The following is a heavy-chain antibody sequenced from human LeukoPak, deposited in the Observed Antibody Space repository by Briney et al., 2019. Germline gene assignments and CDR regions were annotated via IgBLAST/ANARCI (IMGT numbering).Heavy chain of an antibody. CDR1: GFTFSSYS. J-gene: IGHJ4*02. CDR2: ISSSSSYI. CDR3: ASSGWAAAGRFDY. D-gene: IGHD6-13*01. Sequence: GGSLRLSCAASGFTFSSYSMNWVRQAPGRGLEWVSSISSSSSYIYYADLVKGRFTISRDNAKNSLYLQMNSLRAEDTAVYYCASSGWAAAGRFDYWGQGTLVTVSS. V-gene: IGHV3-21*01.